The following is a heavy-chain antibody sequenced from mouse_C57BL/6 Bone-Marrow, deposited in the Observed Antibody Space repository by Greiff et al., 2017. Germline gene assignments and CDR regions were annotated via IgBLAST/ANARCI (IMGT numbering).Heavy chain of an antibody. CDR3: ASQGSNSPFAY. V-gene: IGHV5-4*03. D-gene: IGHD2-5*01. CDR2: ISDGGSYT. Sequence: DVKLVESGGGLVKPGGSLKLSCAASGFTFSSYAMSWVRQTPEKRLEWVATISDGGSYTYYPDNVKGRFTISRDNAKNNLYLQMSHLKSEDTAMYYCASQGSNSPFAYWGQGTLVTVSA. J-gene: IGHJ3*01. CDR1: GFTFSSYA.